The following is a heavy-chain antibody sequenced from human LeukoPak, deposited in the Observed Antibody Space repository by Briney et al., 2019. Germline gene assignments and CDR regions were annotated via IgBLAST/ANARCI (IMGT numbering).Heavy chain of an antibody. Sequence: ASVKVSCKVSGYTLTELSMHWVRQAPGKGLEWMGGFDPEDGETIYAQKFQGRVTMTEDTSTDTAYMEPSSLRSEDTAVYYCATSQSGSGSIDYWGQGTLVTVSS. CDR3: ATSQSGSGSIDY. J-gene: IGHJ4*02. D-gene: IGHD3-10*01. V-gene: IGHV1-24*01. CDR2: FDPEDGET. CDR1: GYTLTELS.